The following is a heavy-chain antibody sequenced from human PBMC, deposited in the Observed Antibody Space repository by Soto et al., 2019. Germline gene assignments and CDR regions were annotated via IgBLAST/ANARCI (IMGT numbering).Heavy chain of an antibody. CDR2: IIPIFGTA. J-gene: IGHJ6*02. Sequence: SVKVSCKASGGTFSSYAISWVRQAPGQGLEWMGGIIPIFGTANYAQKFQGRVTITADGSTSTAYMELSSLRSEDTAVYYCARDSLHYYGSGSPDSYYGMDVWGQGTTVTVSS. CDR1: GGTFSSYA. CDR3: ARDSLHYYGSGSPDSYYGMDV. D-gene: IGHD3-10*01. V-gene: IGHV1-69*13.